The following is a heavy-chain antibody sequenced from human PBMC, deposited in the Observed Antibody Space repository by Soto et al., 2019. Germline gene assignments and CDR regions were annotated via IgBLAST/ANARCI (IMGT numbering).Heavy chain of an antibody. Sequence: QVQLVQSGAEVKKPGSSVTVSCKASGGTFSSYTISWVRQAPGQGLEWMGTIIPILGIANYAQKFQGRVTITAAKTTSPAYMELKSLRSEDTAVYYGARVGQEKAARGDYWGQGTMVTVSS. V-gene: IGHV1-69*02. CDR2: IIPILGIA. CDR1: GGTFSSYT. J-gene: IGHJ4*02. CDR3: ARVGQEKAARGDY. D-gene: IGHD1-26*01.